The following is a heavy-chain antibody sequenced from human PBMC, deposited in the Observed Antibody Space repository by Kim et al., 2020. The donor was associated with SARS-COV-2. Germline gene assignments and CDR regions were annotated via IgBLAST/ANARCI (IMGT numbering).Heavy chain of an antibody. CDR3: AREGLGSGSYYTDNWFDP. CDR2: IYHSGST. V-gene: IGHV4-38-2*02. J-gene: IGHJ5*02. D-gene: IGHD3-10*01. CDR1: GYSISSGYY. Sequence: SETLSLTCTVSGYSISSGYYWGWIRQPPGKGLEWIGSIYHSGSTYYNPSLKSRVTISVDTSKNQFSLKLSSVTAADTAVYYCAREGLGSGSYYTDNWFDPWGQGTLVTVSS.